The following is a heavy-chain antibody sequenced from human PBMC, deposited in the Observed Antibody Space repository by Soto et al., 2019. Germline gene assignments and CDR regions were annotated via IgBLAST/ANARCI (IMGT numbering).Heavy chain of an antibody. CDR3: ARGRYGEY. D-gene: IGHD3-10*01. Sequence: QVHLVQSGAEEKKPGASVKVSCKGSGYAFTTYGITWVRQAPGQGLEWMGWISAHNGNTNYAQKLQGRVTVTRDTSTSTAYMELRSLRSDDTAVYYCARGRYGEYWGQGALVNVSS. CDR1: GYAFTTYG. V-gene: IGHV1-18*01. J-gene: IGHJ4*02. CDR2: ISAHNGNT.